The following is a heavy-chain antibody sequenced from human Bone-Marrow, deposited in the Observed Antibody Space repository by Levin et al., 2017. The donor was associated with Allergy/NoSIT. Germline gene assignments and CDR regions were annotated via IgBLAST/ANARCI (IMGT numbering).Heavy chain of an antibody. J-gene: IGHJ4*02. CDR2: ISYDGSNK. CDR3: AKVRWQLWLTYYFDY. D-gene: IGHD5-18*01. CDR1: GFTFSSYG. Sequence: SCAASGFTFSSYGMHWVRQAPGKGLEWVAVISYDGSNKYYADSVKGRFTISRDNSKNTLYLQMNSLRAEDTAVYYCAKVRWQLWLTYYFDYWGQGTLVTVSS. V-gene: IGHV3-30*18.